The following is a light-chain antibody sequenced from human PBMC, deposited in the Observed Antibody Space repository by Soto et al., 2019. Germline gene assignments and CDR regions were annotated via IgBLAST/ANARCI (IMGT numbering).Light chain of an antibody. CDR1: QNIENH. CDR2: GAS. CDR3: QQRSYPIT. Sequence: IVMTQSPATLSVSPWERATLSCRASQNIENHLAWYPPTTGPAPRLLIHGASTRATGIPTRFSGSGSGTEFTLTISSLEPEDFAVYYCQQRSYPITFGQGTRLEIK. J-gene: IGKJ5*01. V-gene: IGKV3-15*01.